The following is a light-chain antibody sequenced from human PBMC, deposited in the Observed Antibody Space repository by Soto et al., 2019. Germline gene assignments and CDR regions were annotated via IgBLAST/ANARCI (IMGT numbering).Light chain of an antibody. CDR1: SSNIGTNY. CDR3: AAWDDSLSGVV. Sequence: QSVLTQPPSASGTPGQTVTISSFGSSSNIGTNYVSWYQQLPGTAPKLLIYGNNQRPSGVPDRFSGSRSGTSASLAISGLRSEDEADYYCAAWDDSLSGVVFGGGTKVTVL. CDR2: GNN. V-gene: IGLV1-47*01. J-gene: IGLJ3*02.